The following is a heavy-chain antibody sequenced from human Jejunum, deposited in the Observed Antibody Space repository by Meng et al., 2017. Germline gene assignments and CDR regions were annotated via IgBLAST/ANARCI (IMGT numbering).Heavy chain of an antibody. CDR3: ARHFLTMSKDYFDY. J-gene: IGHJ4*02. V-gene: IGHV4-39*01. Sequence: QVQLQVSGPGLVKPSETLSPPCPLSGGSTISSGYYWGRIRQPPGKGLEWMGSIYYSGSTYYNSPLKSRVTIFVDTSKSQFSLKLRSVTAADTAIYYCARHFLTMSKDYFDYWGQGTLVTVSS. D-gene: IGHD2/OR15-2a*01. CDR2: IYYSGST. CDR1: GGSTISSGYY.